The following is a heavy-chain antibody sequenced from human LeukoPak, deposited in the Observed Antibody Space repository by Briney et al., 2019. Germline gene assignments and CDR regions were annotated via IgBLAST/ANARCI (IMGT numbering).Heavy chain of an antibody. Sequence: GGSLRLSCAASGFTFSSYEMNWVRQAPGKGLEWVGRIKSKSYGGTTDYAAPVKGRFTISRDDSKNTLYLQMNSLRSEDTAVYYCAAARYGSESYWVYWGQGSLVTVSS. CDR1: GFTFSSYE. D-gene: IGHD3-10*01. CDR3: AAARYGSESYWVY. V-gene: IGHV3-15*01. J-gene: IGHJ4*02. CDR2: IKSKSYGGTT.